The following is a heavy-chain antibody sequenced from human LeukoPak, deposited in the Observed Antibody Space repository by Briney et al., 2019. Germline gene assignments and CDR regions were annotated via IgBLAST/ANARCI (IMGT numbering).Heavy chain of an antibody. J-gene: IGHJ4*02. CDR1: GFTFSSYW. Sequence: PGGSLRLSCAASGFTFSSYWMHWVRQAPGKGLVWVSRINTDGSSTSYADSVKGRFTISRDNAKNTLYLQMNSLRAEDTAVYYCAREGAVAAPFDYWGQGTLVTVSS. V-gene: IGHV3-74*01. CDR2: INTDGSST. D-gene: IGHD6-19*01. CDR3: AREGAVAAPFDY.